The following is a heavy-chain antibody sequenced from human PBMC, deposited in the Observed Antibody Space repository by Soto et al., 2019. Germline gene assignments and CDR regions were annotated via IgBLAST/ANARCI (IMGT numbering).Heavy chain of an antibody. V-gene: IGHV4-61*03. CDR2: IYYTGST. CDR1: GGSVSSPIYY. Sequence: SDTLSLTCTVSGGSVSSPIYYCSWLLHPPGKGLEWIGYIYYTGSTSYNPSLESRLFMSLDTSKNHLSLKLSSVTAADTAGYFCARAAVHSGWDHAYWGREIPVSGS. J-gene: IGHJ4*02. CDR3: ARAAVHSGWDHAY. D-gene: IGHD6-19*01.